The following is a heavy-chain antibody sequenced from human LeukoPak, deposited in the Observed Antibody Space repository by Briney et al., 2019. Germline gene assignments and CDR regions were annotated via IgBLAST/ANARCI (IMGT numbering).Heavy chain of an antibody. D-gene: IGHD7-27*01. CDR3: AKLEVGRFDP. Sequence: SETLSLTCTVSGASISSHYWCWIRQSPGTGLERIGDIYYRGSTTYNPSLKSRLSISLDTSRNQFSLNLSSVTAADTAVYYCAKLEVGRFDPWAREFWSPSPQ. V-gene: IGHV4-59*11. CDR2: IYYRGST. CDR1: GASISSHY. J-gene: IGHJ5*02.